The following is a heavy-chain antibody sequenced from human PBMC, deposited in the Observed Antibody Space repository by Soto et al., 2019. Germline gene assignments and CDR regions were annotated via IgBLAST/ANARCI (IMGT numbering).Heavy chain of an antibody. CDR1: GGAFSDYY. CDR3: ASTIFGVVTQYSYYYMDV. Sequence: SGTRSLTCAVYGGAFSDYYWGWVRQPPGKGLEWVGEIKHSGSTNYNPALKSRGTISADTAKNQFSLTLGSVTAADTAFFYCASTIFGVVTQYSYYYMDVWGKGTTVTVSS. D-gene: IGHD3-3*01. V-gene: IGHV4-34*01. J-gene: IGHJ6*03. CDR2: IKHSGST.